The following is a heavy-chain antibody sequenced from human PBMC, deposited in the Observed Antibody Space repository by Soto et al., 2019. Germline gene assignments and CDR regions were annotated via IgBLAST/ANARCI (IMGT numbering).Heavy chain of an antibody. CDR1: GFTFSSYG. D-gene: IGHD1-1*01. J-gene: IGHJ3*02. CDR3: AKGLLERMNGDAFDI. Sequence: PGGSLRLSCAASGFTFSSYGMHWVRQAPGKGLEWVAVISYDGSNKYYADSVKGRFTISRDNSKNTLYLQMNSLRAEDTAVYYCAKGLLERMNGDAFDIWGQGTMVTVS. V-gene: IGHV3-30*18. CDR2: ISYDGSNK.